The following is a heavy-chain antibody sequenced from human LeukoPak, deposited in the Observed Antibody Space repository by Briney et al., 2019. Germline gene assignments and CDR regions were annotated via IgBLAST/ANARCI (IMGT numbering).Heavy chain of an antibody. CDR3: AKDFRSVLLWFGELLPWFDP. Sequence: GRSLRLSCAAFGFTFSSYGMHWVRQAPGKGLEWVAVISYDGSNKYYADSVKGRFTISRDNSKNTLYLQMNSLRAEDTAVYYCAKDFRSVLLWFGELLPWFDPWGRGTLVTVSS. CDR2: ISYDGSNK. CDR1: GFTFSSYG. V-gene: IGHV3-30*18. D-gene: IGHD3-10*01. J-gene: IGHJ5*02.